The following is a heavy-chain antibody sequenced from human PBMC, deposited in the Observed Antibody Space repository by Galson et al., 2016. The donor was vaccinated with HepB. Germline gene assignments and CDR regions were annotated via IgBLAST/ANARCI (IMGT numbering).Heavy chain of an antibody. J-gene: IGHJ3*02. CDR3: ATGYCSGGSCYAGAFHI. Sequence: SETLSLTCTVSGDSISNNSWWSWLRQSPGKGLEWLGEIYQTGTANYNPSFTSRATISVDKSKNQISLRLASLTAADTAVYYCATGYCSGGSCYAGAFHIWGQGTMVTVSS. V-gene: IGHV4-4*02. CDR1: GDSISNNSW. D-gene: IGHD2-15*01. CDR2: IYQTGTA.